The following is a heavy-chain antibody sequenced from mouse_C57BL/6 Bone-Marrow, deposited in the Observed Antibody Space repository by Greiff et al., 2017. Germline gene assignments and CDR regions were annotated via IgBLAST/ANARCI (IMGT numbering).Heavy chain of an antibody. J-gene: IGHJ4*01. CDR3: TLFITTSMDY. V-gene: IGHV14-1*01. D-gene: IGHD1-1*01. CDR1: GFNIKDYY. CDR2: IDPEDGDT. Sequence: VQLQQSGAELVRPGASVKLSCTASGFNIKDYYMHWVKQRPEQGLEWIGRIDPEDGDTEYAPKFQGKATMTADTSTNTAYLQLSSLTSEDTAVYYCTLFITTSMDYWGQGTSVTVSS.